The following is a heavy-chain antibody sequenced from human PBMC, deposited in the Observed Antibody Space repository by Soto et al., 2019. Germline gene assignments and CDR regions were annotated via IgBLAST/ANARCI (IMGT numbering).Heavy chain of an antibody. Sequence: SKTVSPNSAVYGESFCGSYWSWIHEDPRKGLGLIGEINHSGSTNYNPSLKSRVTISVDTSKNQFSLKLSSVTAADTAVYYCARGRKPSGNPGSYYKRLFYYGMDVWGQGTTVS. J-gene: IGHJ6*02. V-gene: IGHV4-34*01. CDR3: ARGRKPSGNPGSYYKRLFYYGMDV. CDR1: GESFCGSY. CDR2: INHSGST. D-gene: IGHD3-10*01.